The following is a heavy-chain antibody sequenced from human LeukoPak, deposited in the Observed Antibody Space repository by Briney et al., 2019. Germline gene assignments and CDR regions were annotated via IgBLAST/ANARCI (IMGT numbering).Heavy chain of an antibody. Sequence: GGSLRLSCAASGFTFSDYYMSWIRQAPGKGLEWVSYISRSGSTIYYADSVKGRFTISRDNAKNSLYLQMNSLRAEDTAVYYCARDPRGYDSSGYYGYWGQGTLVTVSS. CDR3: ARDPRGYDSSGYYGY. J-gene: IGHJ4*02. CDR2: ISRSGSTI. CDR1: GFTFSDYY. V-gene: IGHV3-11*04. D-gene: IGHD3-22*01.